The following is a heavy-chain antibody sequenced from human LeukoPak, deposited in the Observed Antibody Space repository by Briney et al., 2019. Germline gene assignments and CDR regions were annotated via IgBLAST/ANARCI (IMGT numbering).Heavy chain of an antibody. J-gene: IGHJ3*02. D-gene: IGHD3-22*01. Sequence: GGSLRLSCAASGFTFSSYWMSWVRQAPGKGLEWVANIKQDGSEKYYVDSVKGRFTISRDNAKNSLYLQMNSLRAEDTAVYYCARDAYYYDSSGHQDAFDIWGQGTMVTVSS. CDR1: GFTFSSYW. V-gene: IGHV3-7*03. CDR3: ARDAYYYDSSGHQDAFDI. CDR2: IKQDGSEK.